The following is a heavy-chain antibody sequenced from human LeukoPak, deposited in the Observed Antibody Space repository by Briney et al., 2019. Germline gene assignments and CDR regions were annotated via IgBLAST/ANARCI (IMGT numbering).Heavy chain of an antibody. CDR3: ARDWAEYSSSGSYYYYYMDV. J-gene: IGHJ6*03. Sequence: SETLSLTCTVSGGSISSSSYYWGWIRQPPGKGLEWIGSIYYSGSTYYNPSLKSRVTISVDTSKNQFSLKLSSVTAADTAVYYCARDWAEYSSSGSYYYYYMDVWGKGTTVTVSS. CDR2: IYYSGST. V-gene: IGHV4-39*07. D-gene: IGHD6-6*01. CDR1: GGSISSSSYY.